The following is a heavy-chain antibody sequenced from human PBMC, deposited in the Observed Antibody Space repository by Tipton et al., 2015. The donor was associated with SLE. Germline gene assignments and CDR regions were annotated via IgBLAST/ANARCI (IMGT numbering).Heavy chain of an antibody. CDR3: ARLLTAAGTHFFDY. Sequence: TLSLTCTVSGGSISKYYWSWIRQSPVKGLEFIGYIYYSGYTSYNPPLKSRVTISVDLSKNQFSLELRSVTAADTAVYYCARLLTAAGTHFFDYWGQGTLVTVSS. CDR1: GGSISKYY. V-gene: IGHV4-59*01. D-gene: IGHD6-13*01. CDR2: IYYSGYT. J-gene: IGHJ4*02.